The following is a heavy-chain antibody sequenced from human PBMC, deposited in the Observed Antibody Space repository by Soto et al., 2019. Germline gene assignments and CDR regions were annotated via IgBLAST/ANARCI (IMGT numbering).Heavy chain of an antibody. Sequence: ASVKVSCKASGYTFTSYDINWVRQATGQGLEWMGWMNPNSGNTGYAQKFQGRVTMTRNTSISTAYMELSSLRSEDTAVYYCARGNGVVAATYYFDYWRQGTLVTVSS. CDR3: ARGNGVVAATYYFDY. V-gene: IGHV1-8*01. J-gene: IGHJ4*02. D-gene: IGHD2-15*01. CDR2: MNPNSGNT. CDR1: GYTFTSYD.